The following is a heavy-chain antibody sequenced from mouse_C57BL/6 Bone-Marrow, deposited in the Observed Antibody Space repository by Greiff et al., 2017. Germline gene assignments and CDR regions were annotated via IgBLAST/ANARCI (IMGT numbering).Heavy chain of an antibody. V-gene: IGHV1-81*01. D-gene: IGHD1-1*01. CDR3: ARPHYYGSSDVHFDV. CDR2: IYPRSGNT. Sequence: QVQLKESGAELARPGASVKLSCKASGYTFTSYGISWVKQRTGQGLEWIGEIYPRSGNTYYNEKFKGKATLTAETSSSTAYMELRRLTSEYSAVYFCARPHYYGSSDVHFDVWGTGTTVTVSS. CDR1: GYTFTSYG. J-gene: IGHJ1*03.